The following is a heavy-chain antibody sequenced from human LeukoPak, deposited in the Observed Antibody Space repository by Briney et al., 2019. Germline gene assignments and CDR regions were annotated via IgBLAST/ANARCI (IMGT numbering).Heavy chain of an antibody. CDR1: GYTFTGSY. D-gene: IGHD6-6*01. CDR3: ARSNIATRRGDNWLDP. J-gene: IGHJ5*02. Sequence: ASVKVSCKASGYTFTGSYMHWVRQAPGQGLEWMGWIYPSNGGTNYAQKFQGRVTMTRDTSISTAYMELSSLRSDDTAVYYCARSNIATRRGDNWLDPWGQGTLVTVSS. CDR2: IYPSNGGT. V-gene: IGHV1-2*02.